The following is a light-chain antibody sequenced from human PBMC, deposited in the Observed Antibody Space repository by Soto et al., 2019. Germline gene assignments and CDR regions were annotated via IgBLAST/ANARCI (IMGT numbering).Light chain of an antibody. CDR2: LTS. CDR1: QSISTY. Sequence: DIQMTQSPSSLSVSVGDRITITCRASQSISTYLNWFQQKPGRAPKLLIYLTSTLESGVPSRFSGSGSGTDFTLTISSLQPEDFATYHCQQSSTTPWTFGQGTKVDVK. CDR3: QQSSTTPWT. J-gene: IGKJ1*01. V-gene: IGKV1-39*01.